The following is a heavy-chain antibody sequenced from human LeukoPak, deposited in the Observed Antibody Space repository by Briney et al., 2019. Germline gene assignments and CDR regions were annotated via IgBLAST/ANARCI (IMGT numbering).Heavy chain of an antibody. CDR2: IRYDGSNK. Sequence: GGSLRLSCAASGFTFSSYGMHWVRQAPGKGLEWVAFIRYDGSNKYYADSVKGRFTISRDNSKNTLYLQMNSLRAEDTAVYYCAKDKNGVPYYFDYWGQGTLVTVSS. CDR3: AKDKNGVPYYFDY. J-gene: IGHJ4*02. D-gene: IGHD2-8*01. CDR1: GFTFSSYG. V-gene: IGHV3-30*02.